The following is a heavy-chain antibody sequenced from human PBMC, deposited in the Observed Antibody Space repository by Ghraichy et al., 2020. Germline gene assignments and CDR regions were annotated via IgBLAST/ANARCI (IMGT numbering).Heavy chain of an antibody. CDR2: ISASGDGT. D-gene: IGHD5-12*01. Sequence: GGSLRLSCAASGFTFSTHAMTWVRQPPGKGLEWVSAISASGDGTYYADSVGGRSIISRDNSKNTLFLQMNSLRAEDAAIYYCARYLMGRPYTGCDYRGQGTLVTVSS. J-gene: IGHJ4*02. CDR3: ARYLMGRPYTGCDY. CDR1: GFTFSTHA. V-gene: IGHV3-23*01.